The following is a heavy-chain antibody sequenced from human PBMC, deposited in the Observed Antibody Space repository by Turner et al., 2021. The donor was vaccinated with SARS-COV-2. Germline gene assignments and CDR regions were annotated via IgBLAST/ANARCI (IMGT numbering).Heavy chain of an antibody. D-gene: IGHD2-15*01. CDR2: IHPSGTT. CDR1: VGSFRGYY. V-gene: IGHV4-34*02. CDR3: AKGDDSRKSGLL. J-gene: IGHJ4*02. Sequence: QVQLQQWGAGLLKPSETLSLTCAVYVGSFRGYYGTWIRQPPEKGLEWIGEIHPSGTTYDNPSLKGRVTMSVDKYKNKFYLKVSAVTAADTAVYYCAKGDDSRKSGLLWGQGTLVTVSS.